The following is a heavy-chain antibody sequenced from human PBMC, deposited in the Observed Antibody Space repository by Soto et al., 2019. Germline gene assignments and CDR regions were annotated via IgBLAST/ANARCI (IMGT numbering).Heavy chain of an antibody. Sequence: GSLRLSCAASGFTFSSYAMNWVRQAPGKGLESIGRIYYTGSTYYNPPRKSRVTMSVDTSRNQVSLKLSSVTAADTAVYYCAKTSRKIVAGGGMDVWGQGITVTV. J-gene: IGHJ6*02. D-gene: IGHD5-12*01. V-gene: IGHV4-59*04. CDR3: AKTSRKIVAGGGMDV. CDR2: IYYTGST. CDR1: GFTFSSYA.